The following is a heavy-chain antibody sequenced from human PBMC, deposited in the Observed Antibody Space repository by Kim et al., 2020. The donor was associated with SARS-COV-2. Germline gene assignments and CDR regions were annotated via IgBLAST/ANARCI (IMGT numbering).Heavy chain of an antibody. Sequence: SETLSLTCTVSGGSISSSSYYWGWIRQPPGKGLEWIGSIYYSGSTYYNPSLKSRVTISVDTSKNQFSLKLSSVTAADTAVYYCARYCSTAMVYYFDYWGQGTLVTVSS. CDR3: ARYCSTAMVYYFDY. D-gene: IGHD5-18*01. J-gene: IGHJ4*02. V-gene: IGHV4-39*01. CDR1: GGSISSSSYY. CDR2: IYYSGST.